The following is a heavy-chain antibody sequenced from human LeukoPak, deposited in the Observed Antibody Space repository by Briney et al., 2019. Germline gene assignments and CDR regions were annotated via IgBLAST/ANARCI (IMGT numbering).Heavy chain of an antibody. J-gene: IGHJ4*02. CDR3: ARDRYYDSSGYNHDY. D-gene: IGHD3-22*01. CDR2: IIPIFGTA. Sequence: SVKVSCKASGGTLSSYAISWVRQAPGQGLEWMGGIIPIFGTANYAQKFQGRVTITTDESTSTAYMELSSLRSEDTAVYYCARDRYYDSSGYNHDYWGQGTLVTVSS. V-gene: IGHV1-69*05. CDR1: GGTLSSYA.